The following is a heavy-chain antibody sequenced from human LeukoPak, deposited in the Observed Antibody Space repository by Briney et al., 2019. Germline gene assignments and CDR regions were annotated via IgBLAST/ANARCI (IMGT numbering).Heavy chain of an antibody. CDR3: AREQTYYYDSSGYFQFDP. V-gene: IGHV1-69*10. CDR1: GGTFSSYA. CDR2: IIPILGIA. J-gene: IGHJ5*02. Sequence: ASVKVSCKASGGTFSSYAISWVRQAPGQGLEWMGGIIPILGIANYAQKFQGRVTITADKSTSTAYMELSSLGSEDTAVYYCAREQTYYYDSSGYFQFDPWGQGTLVTVSS. D-gene: IGHD3-22*01.